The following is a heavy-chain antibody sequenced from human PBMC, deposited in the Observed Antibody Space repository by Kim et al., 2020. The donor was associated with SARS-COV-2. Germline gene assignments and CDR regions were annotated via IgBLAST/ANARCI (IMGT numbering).Heavy chain of an antibody. D-gene: IGHD5-12*01. V-gene: IGHV4-61*01. J-gene: IGHJ4*02. CDR1: GGSVNYGSYY. CDR2: FYYNGGP. CDR3: ARLVATRSYYFDY. Sequence: SETLSLTCDVSGGSVNYGSYYWSWIRQIPGKGLEWIGYFYYNGGPNLNPSLKSRVTISADTSKNQFSLNLSSVTAADTAVYYCARLVATRSYYFDYWGQG.